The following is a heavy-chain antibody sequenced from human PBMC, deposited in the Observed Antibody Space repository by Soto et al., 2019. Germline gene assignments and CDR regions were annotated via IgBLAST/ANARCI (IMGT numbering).Heavy chain of an antibody. CDR2: ISAYNGNT. CDR1: GYTFTSYG. D-gene: IGHD3-9*01. V-gene: IGHV1-18*01. Sequence: ASVKVSCKASGYTFTSYGISWVRQAPGQGLEWMGWISAYNGNTNYAQKLQGRVTMTTDTSTSTAYMELRSLRSDDTAVYYCARAYRYYDILTGYYSAGGFYGIDVWCQGTTVTVSS. CDR3: ARAYRYYDILTGYYSAGGFYGIDV. J-gene: IGHJ6*02.